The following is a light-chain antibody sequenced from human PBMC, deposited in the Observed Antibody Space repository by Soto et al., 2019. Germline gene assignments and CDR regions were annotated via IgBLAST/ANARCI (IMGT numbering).Light chain of an antibody. Sequence: QSALTQPASVSGSPGQSITISCTGTSRDVGGYVSWYQQHPGKAPKLMIYEVSNRPSGVSNRFSGSKSGNTASLTISGLQAEDEADYYCRSYTSSNTVVFCGGTKVTVL. CDR3: RSYTSSNTVV. J-gene: IGLJ2*01. V-gene: IGLV2-14*01. CDR2: EVS. CDR1: SRDVGGY.